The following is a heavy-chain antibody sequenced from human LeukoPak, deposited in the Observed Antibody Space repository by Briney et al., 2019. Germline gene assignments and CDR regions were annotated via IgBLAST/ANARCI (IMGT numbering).Heavy chain of an antibody. CDR3: ARSSTYCSGGSCNFYYFDH. Sequence: GGSLRLSCAASGFTFSSYAMSWVRQPPGKGLEWVSAVSSSGGSRYYADSMKARFTISRDNAKNSLYLQMNSLRAEDTAVYYCARSSTYCSGGSCNFYYFDHWGQGTLVTVSS. CDR2: VSSSGGSR. CDR1: GFTFSSYA. D-gene: IGHD2-15*01. V-gene: IGHV3-23*01. J-gene: IGHJ4*02.